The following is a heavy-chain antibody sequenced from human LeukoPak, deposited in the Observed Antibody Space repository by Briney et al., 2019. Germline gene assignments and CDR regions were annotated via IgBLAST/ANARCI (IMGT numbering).Heavy chain of an antibody. CDR3: AREAYYYGRYYMDV. V-gene: IGHV4-34*01. D-gene: IGHD3-10*01. CDR2: INHSGST. J-gene: IGHJ6*03. CDR1: GGSFSGYY. Sequence: PSETLSLTCAVYGGSFSGYYWSWIRQPPGKGLEWIGEINHSGSTNYNPSLKSRVTISVDTSKNQFSLKLSSVTAADTAVYYCAREAYYYGRYYMDVWGKGTTVTVSS.